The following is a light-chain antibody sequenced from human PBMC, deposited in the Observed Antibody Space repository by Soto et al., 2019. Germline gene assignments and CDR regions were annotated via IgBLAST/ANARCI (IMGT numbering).Light chain of an antibody. CDR2: AAS. Sequence: IQLTQSPSSLSASVGDRVPITGRASQGINSFLAWYQQNPGKAPKLLIYAASTLQSGVPSRFSGSGSGTDFTLTISCLQSEDFTTYYCQQYYSYPRTVGQGTKVDI. J-gene: IGKJ1*01. CDR1: QGINSF. V-gene: IGKV1-9*01. CDR3: QQYYSYPRT.